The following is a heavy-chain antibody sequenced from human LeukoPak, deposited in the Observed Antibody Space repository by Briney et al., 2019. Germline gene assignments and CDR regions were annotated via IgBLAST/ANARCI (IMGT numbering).Heavy chain of an antibody. CDR1: GFTFSSYG. CDR2: ISYDGSNK. Sequence: PGGSLRLSCAASGFTFSSYGMHWVRQAPGKGLEWVAVISYDGSNKYYADSVKGRFTISRDNSKNTLYLQMNSLRAEDTAVYYCARDTATKSPQLVYYYYGMDVWGQGTTVTVSS. CDR3: ARDTATKSPQLVYYYYGMDV. J-gene: IGHJ6*02. V-gene: IGHV3-30*03. D-gene: IGHD6-13*01.